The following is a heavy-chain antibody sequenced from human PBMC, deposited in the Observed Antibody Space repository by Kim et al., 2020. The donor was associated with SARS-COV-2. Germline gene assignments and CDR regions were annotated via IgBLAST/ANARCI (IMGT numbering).Heavy chain of an antibody. CDR1: GGSFSGYY. D-gene: IGHD6-13*01. CDR2: INHSGSN. V-gene: IGHV4-34*01. J-gene: IGHJ6*02. Sequence: SETLSLTCAVYGGSFSGYYWSWIRQPPGKGLEWIGEINHSGSNNYNPSLKSRVTISVDTSKNQFSLKLSSVTAADTAVYYCARIAAAYYYGMDVWGQGTTVTVSS. CDR3: ARIAAAYYYGMDV.